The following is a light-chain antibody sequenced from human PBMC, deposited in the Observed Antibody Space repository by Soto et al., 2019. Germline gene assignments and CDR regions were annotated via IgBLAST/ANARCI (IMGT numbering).Light chain of an antibody. J-gene: IGKJ4*01. CDR2: AAS. Sequence: DIRMTQSPSSLSASVGDRVTITCRASQGISNSLAWYQQKPGKVTNLLIYAASTLQSGVPSRFSGSGSGTDFTLTISSLQTEDVATYYCQKYNSAPLTFGGGTKVEIK. CDR1: QGISNS. CDR3: QKYNSAPLT. V-gene: IGKV1-27*01.